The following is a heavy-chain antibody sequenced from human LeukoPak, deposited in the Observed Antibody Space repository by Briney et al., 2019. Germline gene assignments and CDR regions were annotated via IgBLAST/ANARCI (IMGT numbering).Heavy chain of an antibody. CDR2: IYYSGST. V-gene: IGHV4-31*03. D-gene: IGHD1-26*01. CDR3: ASGGRYYYYGMDV. J-gene: IGHJ6*02. Sequence: PSETLSLTCTVSGGSISSGGYSWSWIRQHPGKGLEWIGYIYYSGSTYYNPSLKSRVTISVDTSKNQFSLKLSSVTAADTAVYYCASGGRYYYYGMDVWGQGTTVTVSS. CDR1: GGSISSGGYS.